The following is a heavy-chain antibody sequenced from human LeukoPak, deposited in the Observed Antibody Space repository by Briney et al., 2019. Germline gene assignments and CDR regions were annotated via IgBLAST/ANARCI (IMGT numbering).Heavy chain of an antibody. J-gene: IGHJ4*02. D-gene: IGHD2-2*01. CDR2: IIPIFGTA. V-gene: IGHV1-69*05. Sequence: ASVKVSCKASGDTFNNYAFSWVRQAPGQGLEWMGGIIPIFGTANYAQKFQGRVTITTGESTSTAYMELSSLRSEDTAMYYCAREGYCSTTSCFPYYFDYWGQGTLVTVSS. CDR3: AREGYCSTTSCFPYYFDY. CDR1: GDTFNNYA.